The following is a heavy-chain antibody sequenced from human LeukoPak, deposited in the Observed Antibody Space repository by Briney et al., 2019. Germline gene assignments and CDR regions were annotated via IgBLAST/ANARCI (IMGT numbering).Heavy chain of an antibody. Sequence: SETLSLTCTVSGGSISSSSYYWGWIRQPAGKGLEWIGRIYTSGSTNYNPSLKSRVTISVDTSKNQFSLKLSSVTAADTAVYYCAREIEVVVAATQYYYYYYMDVWGKGTTVTISS. V-gene: IGHV4-61*02. CDR3: AREIEVVVAATQYYYYYYMDV. J-gene: IGHJ6*03. CDR1: GGSISSSSYY. CDR2: IYTSGST. D-gene: IGHD2-15*01.